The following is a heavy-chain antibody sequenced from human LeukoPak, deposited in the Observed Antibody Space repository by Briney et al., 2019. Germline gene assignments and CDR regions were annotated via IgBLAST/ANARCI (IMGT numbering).Heavy chain of an antibody. J-gene: IGHJ4*02. CDR2: IIPIFGTA. CDR1: GGTFSSYA. V-gene: IGHV1-69*05. CDR3: ARAAESTYGDYDSASDY. D-gene: IGHD4-17*01. Sequence: SVKVSCKASGGTFSSYAISWVRQAPGQGLEWMGRIIPIFGTANYAQKFQGRVTITTDESTSTAYMELSSLRSEDTAVYYCARAAESTYGDYDSASDYWGQGTLVTVSS.